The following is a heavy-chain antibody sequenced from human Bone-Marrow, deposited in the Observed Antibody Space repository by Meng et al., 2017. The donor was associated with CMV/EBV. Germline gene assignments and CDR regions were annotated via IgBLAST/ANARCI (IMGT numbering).Heavy chain of an antibody. CDR2: ISYDGSNK. J-gene: IGHJ4*02. D-gene: IGHD2-2*03. CDR1: GFTFSSYA. V-gene: IGHV3-30-3*01. Sequence: GGSLRLSCAASGFTFSSYAMHWVRQAPGKGLEWVAVISYDGSNKYYADSVKGRFTISRDNAKNSLYLKMNSLRAEDTAVYYCARVGYCSSTSCSWGNWGQGTLVTVSS. CDR3: ARVGYCSSTSCSWGN.